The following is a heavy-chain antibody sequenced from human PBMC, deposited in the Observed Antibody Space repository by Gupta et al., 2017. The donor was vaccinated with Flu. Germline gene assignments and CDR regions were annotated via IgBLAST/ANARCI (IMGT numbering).Heavy chain of an antibody. D-gene: IGHD6-6*01. V-gene: IGHV3-9*01. CDR1: GFTFDDYA. CDR2: ISWNSGSI. Sequence: EVQLVESGGGLVQPGRSLRLSCAASGFTFDDYAMHWVRQAPGKGLEWVSGISWNSGSIGYADSVKGRFTISRDNAKNSLYLQMNSLRTEDTALYYCAKAGDSSSSVWVGVYFDYWGQGTLVTVSS. J-gene: IGHJ4*02. CDR3: AKAGDSSSSVWVGVYFDY.